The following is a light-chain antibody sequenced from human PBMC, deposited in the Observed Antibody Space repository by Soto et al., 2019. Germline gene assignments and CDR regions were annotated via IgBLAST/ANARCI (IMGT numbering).Light chain of an antibody. J-gene: IGKJ2*01. Sequence: EIAMTQSPLSLAVTPGEPASISCRASHTLLHSNGYTYLDWYLQKPGQSPQLLIYLGSNRASGVPDRFSGSGSGTDFTLKISRVEAEDVGIFYCMQGLRPMYTFGQGTKLEIK. CDR1: HTLLHSNGYTY. CDR3: MQGLRPMYT. V-gene: IGKV2-28*01. CDR2: LGS.